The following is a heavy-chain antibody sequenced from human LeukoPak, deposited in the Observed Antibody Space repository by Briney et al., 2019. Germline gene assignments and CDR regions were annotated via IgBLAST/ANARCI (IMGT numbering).Heavy chain of an antibody. D-gene: IGHD5-24*01. V-gene: IGHV3-43*02. CDR1: GFTFDDYA. J-gene: IGHJ4*02. CDR3: ARDIKSSTIFDY. CDR2: ISGDGGST. Sequence: PGGSLRLSCAASGFTFDDYAMHWVRQAPGKGLEWVSLISGDGGSTYYADSVKGRFTISRDNSKNSLYLQMNSLRTEDTALCYCARDIKSSTIFDYWGQGTLVTVSS.